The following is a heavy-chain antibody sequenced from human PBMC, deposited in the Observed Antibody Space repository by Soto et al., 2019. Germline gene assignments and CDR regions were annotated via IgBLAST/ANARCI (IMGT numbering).Heavy chain of an antibody. CDR3: ARSTRIPGSGPFDY. CDR2: IYYSGST. V-gene: IGHV4-39*01. J-gene: IGHJ4*02. CDR1: GGSISSSSYY. Sequence: SETLSLTCTVSGGSISSSSYYWGWIRQPPGKGLEWIGSIYYSGSTYYNPSLKSRVNISVDTSKNQFSLKLSSVTAADTAVYYCARSTRIPGSGPFDYWGQGTLVTVSS. D-gene: IGHD3-10*01.